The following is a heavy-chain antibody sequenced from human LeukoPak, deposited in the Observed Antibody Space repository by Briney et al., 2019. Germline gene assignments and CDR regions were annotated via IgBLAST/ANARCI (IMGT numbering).Heavy chain of an antibody. J-gene: IGHJ5*02. CDR3: ARGFVVTSSSLIYNWFDP. D-gene: IGHD6-13*01. V-gene: IGHV4-31*03. CDR1: GGSISSGGYY. Sequence: SETLSPTCTVSGGSISSGGYYWSWIRQHPGKGLEWIGYIYYSGSTYYNPSLKSRVTISVDTSKNQFSLKLSSVTAADTAMYYCARGFVVTSSSLIYNWFDPWGQGTLVTVSS. CDR2: IYYSGST.